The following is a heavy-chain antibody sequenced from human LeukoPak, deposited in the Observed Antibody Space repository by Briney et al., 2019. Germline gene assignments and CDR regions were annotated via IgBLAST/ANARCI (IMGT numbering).Heavy chain of an antibody. D-gene: IGHD3-10*01. CDR2: INHSGST. Sequence: SETLSLTCAVYDGSFSGYYWSWIRQPPGKGLEWIGEINHSGSTNYNPSLKSRDTISVDTSKNQFSLKLSSVTAADTAVYYCARPTPYYYGSGSYYRGYYFDYWGQGTLVTVSS. V-gene: IGHV4-34*01. CDR1: DGSFSGYY. J-gene: IGHJ4*02. CDR3: ARPTPYYYGSGSYYRGYYFDY.